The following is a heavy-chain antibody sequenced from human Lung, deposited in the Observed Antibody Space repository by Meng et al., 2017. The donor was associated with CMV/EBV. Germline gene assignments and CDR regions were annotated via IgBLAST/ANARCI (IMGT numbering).Heavy chain of an antibody. CDR3: ARDHYYDSSGLDY. CDR1: GFTFDDYG. Sequence: SCAASGFTFDDYGMSWVRQAPGKGLEWVSGINWNSGSTGFADSVKGRFTISRDNAKNTPYLQMNSLRAEDTAVYYCARDHYYDSSGLDYWGQGTLVTVSS. CDR2: INWNSGST. D-gene: IGHD3-22*01. V-gene: IGHV3-20*04. J-gene: IGHJ4*02.